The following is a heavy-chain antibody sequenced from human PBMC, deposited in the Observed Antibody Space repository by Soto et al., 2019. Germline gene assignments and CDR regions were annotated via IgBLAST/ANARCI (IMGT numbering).Heavy chain of an antibody. V-gene: IGHV1-18*01. CDR3: GRDRTGVYYYGMDV. CDR2: INTHNGNT. D-gene: IGHD1-1*01. Sequence: QVQLVQSGAEVKKPGASVKVSCKASGYNFISYGISWVRQAPGQGLEWMGWINTHNGNTNYAQGVQGRVTMTTDTSTSTTYMELRSLRSDDTAVYYCGRDRTGVYYYGMDVWGQGTTVTVSS. J-gene: IGHJ6*02. CDR1: GYNFISYG.